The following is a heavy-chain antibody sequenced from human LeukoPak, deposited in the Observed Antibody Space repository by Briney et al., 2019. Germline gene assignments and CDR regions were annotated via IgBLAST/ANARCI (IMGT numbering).Heavy chain of an antibody. CDR3: AKGGEWELLRWQYYFDY. CDR2: ISGSGGST. CDR1: RFTFSSYP. D-gene: IGHD1-26*01. V-gene: IGHV3-23*01. J-gene: IGHJ4*02. Sequence: GGSLRLSCAASRFTFSSYPMNWVRQAPGKGLEWVSAISGSGGSTYYADSVKGRFTISRDNSKNTLYLQMNSLRAEDTAVYYCAKGGEWELLRWQYYFDYWGQGTLVTVSS.